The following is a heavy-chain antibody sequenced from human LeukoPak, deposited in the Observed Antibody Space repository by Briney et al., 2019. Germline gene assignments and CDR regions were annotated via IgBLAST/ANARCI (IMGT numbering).Heavy chain of an antibody. CDR2: IYCSGST. CDR1: GGSISSSSYY. D-gene: IGHD3-3*01. CDR3: ARGYYDFWSGYPFDAFDI. J-gene: IGHJ3*02. Sequence: SETLSLTCTVSGGSISSSSYYWGWIRQPPGKGLEWIGCIYCSGSTCYNPSLTSRVPISVDTSENHFSLKLTSVTAADTAVYYCARGYYDFWSGYPFDAFDIWGQGTTVTVSS. V-gene: IGHV4-39*07.